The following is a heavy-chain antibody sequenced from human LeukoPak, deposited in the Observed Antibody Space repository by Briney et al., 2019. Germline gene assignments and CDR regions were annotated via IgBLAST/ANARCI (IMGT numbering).Heavy chain of an antibody. Sequence: GGSLRLSCVASGFSFTGNWMSWARQAPGKGPEWVASIKEDGSEKYYGDSVSGRFTISRDNAKNSLYLQMNSLRAEDTAVYYCAQEGNWGQGTLVTVSS. CDR2: IKEDGSEK. CDR3: AQEGN. J-gene: IGHJ4*02. V-gene: IGHV3-7*01. CDR1: GFSFTGNW.